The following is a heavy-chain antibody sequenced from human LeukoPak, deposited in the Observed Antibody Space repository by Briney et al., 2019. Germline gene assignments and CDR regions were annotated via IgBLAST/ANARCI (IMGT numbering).Heavy chain of an antibody. CDR1: GFTFSSYA. J-gene: IGHJ4*02. Sequence: PGGSLRLSCAASGFTFSSYAMSWVRQAPGKGLEWVSYISSSGSTIYYADSVKGRFTISRDNAKNSLYLQMNSLRAEDTAVYYCASASEVGYFDYWGQGTLVTVSS. CDR3: ASASEVGYFDY. V-gene: IGHV3-48*04. CDR2: ISSSGSTI. D-gene: IGHD1-26*01.